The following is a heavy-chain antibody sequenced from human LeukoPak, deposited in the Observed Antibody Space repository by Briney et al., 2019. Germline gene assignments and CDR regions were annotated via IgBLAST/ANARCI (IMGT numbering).Heavy chain of an antibody. CDR3: ARHGYCSSTSCLDY. CDR2: INHSGST. V-gene: IGHV4-34*01. Sequence: SSETLSLTCAVYGGSFSGYYWSWIRQHPGKGLEWIGEINHSGSTNYNPSLKSRVTISVDTSKNQFSLKLSSVTAADTAVYYCARHGYCSSTSCLDYWGQGTLVTVS. J-gene: IGHJ4*02. CDR1: GGSFSGYY. D-gene: IGHD2-2*03.